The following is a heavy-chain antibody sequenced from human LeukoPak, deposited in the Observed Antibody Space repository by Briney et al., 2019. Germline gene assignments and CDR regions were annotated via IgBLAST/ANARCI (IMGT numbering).Heavy chain of an antibody. CDR1: GGSISPYY. CDR3: ARGGGSGRGNWFDP. V-gene: IGHV4-59*01. J-gene: IGHJ5*02. D-gene: IGHD3-10*01. Sequence: SETPSLTCTVSGGSISPYYWSWIRQPPGKGLEWIGYVYYSGSTNYNPSLKSRVTISVDTSKSQFSLKLASVTAADTAVYYCARGGGSGRGNWFDPWGQGSLVIVSS. CDR2: VYYSGST.